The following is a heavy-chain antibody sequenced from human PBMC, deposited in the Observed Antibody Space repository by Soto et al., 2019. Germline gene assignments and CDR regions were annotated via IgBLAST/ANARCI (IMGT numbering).Heavy chain of an antibody. D-gene: IGHD3-9*01. V-gene: IGHV3-21*01. CDR2: ISSSSSYI. J-gene: IGHJ4*02. Sequence: GGSLRLSCVGSGFTFSSYSMNWVRQAPGKGLEWVSSISSSSSYIYYADSVKGRFTISRDNAKNSLYLQMNSLRAEDTAVYYCASRSLLRYFDWLPTPFDYWGQGTLVTVSS. CDR1: GFTFSSYS. CDR3: ASRSLLRYFDWLPTPFDY.